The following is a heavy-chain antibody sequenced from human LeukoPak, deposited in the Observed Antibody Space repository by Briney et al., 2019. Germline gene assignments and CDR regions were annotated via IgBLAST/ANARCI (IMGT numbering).Heavy chain of an antibody. V-gene: IGHV3-30*04. D-gene: IGHD6-19*01. J-gene: IGHJ4*02. CDR1: GFTSSNYV. Sequence: GRSLRLSCAASGFTSSNYVMHWVRQAPGKGLECVAVISNDGSEKYYADSVKGRFTISRDNSRNTLYLQLSGLRAEDTALYYCARDGGYSRGWTYGAGDYWGQGTLVTVSS. CDR2: ISNDGSEK. CDR3: ARDGGYSRGWTYGAGDY.